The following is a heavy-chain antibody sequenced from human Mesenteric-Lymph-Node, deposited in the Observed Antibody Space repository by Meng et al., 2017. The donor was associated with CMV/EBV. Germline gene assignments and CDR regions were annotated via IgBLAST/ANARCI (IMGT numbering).Heavy chain of an antibody. J-gene: IGHJ5*02. V-gene: IGHV1-69*05. CDR3: ARDLGADSSSSGTSGFDP. CDR1: GGTFSSYA. D-gene: IGHD6-6*01. CDR2: IIPIFGTA. Sequence: SVKVSCKASGGTFSSYALSWVRQAPGQGLEWMGGIIPIFGTANYAQKFQGRVTITTDESTSTAYMELSSLRSEDTAVYYCARDLGADSSSSGTSGFDPWGQGTLVTVSS.